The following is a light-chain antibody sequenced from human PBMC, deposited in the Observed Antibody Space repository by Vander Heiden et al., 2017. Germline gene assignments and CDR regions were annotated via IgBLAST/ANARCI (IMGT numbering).Light chain of an antibody. CDR3: QHYGSSRRT. CDR2: GAS. V-gene: IGKV3-20*01. CDR1: QPIGSSS. J-gene: IGKJ2*01. Sequence: SCRASQPIGSSSLAWYQQKPGEAPRLLIYGASRRATGIPDRFSVSGSGTDFTLSIRSLEPEDFAVYYCQHYGSSRRTFGQGTKLQIK.